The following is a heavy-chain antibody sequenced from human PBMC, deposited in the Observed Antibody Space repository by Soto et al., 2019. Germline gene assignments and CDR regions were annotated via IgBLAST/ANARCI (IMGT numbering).Heavy chain of an antibody. CDR2: ITTSSDYI. V-gene: IGHV3-21*01. J-gene: IGHJ4*02. CDR1: VFTFSTHS. Sequence: GGSLRLSCVVSVFTFSTHSMNWVRQSPGKGLAWVSSITTSSDYISYTDSVKGRFTISRDNSKSTLYLQINSLRAEDTAVYYCARDQYYYDSSGHPGYWGQGTLVTVSS. CDR3: ARDQYYYDSSGHPGY. D-gene: IGHD3-22*01.